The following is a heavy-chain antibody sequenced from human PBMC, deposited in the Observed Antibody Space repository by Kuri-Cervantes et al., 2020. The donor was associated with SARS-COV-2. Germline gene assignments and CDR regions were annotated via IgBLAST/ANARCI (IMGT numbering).Heavy chain of an antibody. CDR1: GYTFTSYD. CDR3: ACTKVVPAAIARLDY. V-gene: IGHV1-8*03. CDR2: MNPNSGNT. D-gene: IGHD2-2*02. J-gene: IGHJ4*02. Sequence: ASVKVSCKASGYTFTSYDINWVRQATGQGLEWMGWMNPNSGNTGYAQKFQGRVTITRNTSISTAYMELSSLRSDDTAVYYCACTKVVPAAIARLDYWGQGTLVTVSS.